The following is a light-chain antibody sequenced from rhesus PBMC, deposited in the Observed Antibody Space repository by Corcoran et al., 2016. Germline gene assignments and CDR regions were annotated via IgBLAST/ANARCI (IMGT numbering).Light chain of an antibody. Sequence: EIVMTQSPATLSLSPGDRATLSCRASQSVSSNLAWYHQKPGQAPRLLIYDASHRATGIPDRFSGSGSGTDFTLTISSLKPEDVGVYCCKQKSNWPLTFGGGTKVEIK. J-gene: IGKJ4*01. CDR3: KQKSNWPLT. CDR1: QSVSSN. CDR2: DAS. V-gene: IGKV3-35*01.